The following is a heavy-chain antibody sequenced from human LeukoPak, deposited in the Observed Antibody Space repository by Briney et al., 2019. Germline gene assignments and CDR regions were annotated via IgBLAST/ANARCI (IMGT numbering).Heavy chain of an antibody. J-gene: IGHJ4*02. Sequence: SETLSLTCAVYGGSFSGYYWSWIRQPPGKGLEWIGEINHSGSTNYNPSLTSRVTISVDTSKNQFSLKLSSVTAADTAVYYCARRGSGWYLNDYWGQGTLVTVSS. CDR3: ARRGSGWYLNDY. CDR2: INHSGST. D-gene: IGHD6-19*01. CDR1: GGSFSGYY. V-gene: IGHV4-34*01.